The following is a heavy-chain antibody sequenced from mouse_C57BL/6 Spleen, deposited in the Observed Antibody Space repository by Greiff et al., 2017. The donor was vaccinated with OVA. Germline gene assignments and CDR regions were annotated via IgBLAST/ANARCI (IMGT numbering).Heavy chain of an antibody. V-gene: IGHV14-4*01. CDR2: IDPENGDT. D-gene: IGHD2-14*01. J-gene: IGHJ1*03. CDR1: GFNIKDDY. Sequence: EVQLQQSGAELVRPGASVKLSCTASGFNIKDDYMHWVKQRPEQGLEWIGWIDPENGDTEYASKFQGKATITADTSSNTAYLQLSSLTSEDTAVYYCTTEVPVPWYFDVWGTGTTVTVSS. CDR3: TTEVPVPWYFDV.